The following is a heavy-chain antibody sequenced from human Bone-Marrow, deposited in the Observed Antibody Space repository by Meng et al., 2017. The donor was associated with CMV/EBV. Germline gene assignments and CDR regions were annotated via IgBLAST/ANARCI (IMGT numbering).Heavy chain of an antibody. D-gene: IGHD3-3*01. CDR2: ISSSSSYI. CDR3: ARLYDFWSGYYPDY. CDR1: GFTFSDFT. J-gene: IGHJ4*02. V-gene: IGHV3-21*01. Sequence: GESLKISCAASGFTFSDFTIHWVRQAPGKGLEWVSSISSSSSYIYYADSVKGRFTISRDNAKNSLYLQMNSLRAEDTAVYYCARLYDFWSGYYPDYWGQGTLVTVSS.